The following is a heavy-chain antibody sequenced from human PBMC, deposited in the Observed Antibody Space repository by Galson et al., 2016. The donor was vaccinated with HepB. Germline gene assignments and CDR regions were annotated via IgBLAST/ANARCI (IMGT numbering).Heavy chain of an antibody. J-gene: IGHJ4*02. D-gene: IGHD4-17*01. V-gene: IGHV4-59*01. CDR1: GGSISSDY. CDR3: ARSNYGYSNPLGY. CDR2: IDYSGGT. Sequence: TLSLTCTVSGGSISSDYWNWIRQPPGKGLEWVGYIDYSGGTNYNPSLKSRVTMSVDTSKKQFSLELRSVTDADTAMYYCARSNYGYSNPLGYWGQGTLVTVSS.